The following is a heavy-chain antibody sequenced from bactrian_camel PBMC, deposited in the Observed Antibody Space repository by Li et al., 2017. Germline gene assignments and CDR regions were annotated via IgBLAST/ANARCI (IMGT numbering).Heavy chain of an antibody. J-gene: IGHJ4*01. D-gene: IGHD6*01. V-gene: IGHV3S67*01. Sequence: VQLVESGGGLVQPGGSLRLSCATSGFRFSNHDMIWVRQAPGKEREGVAAIDSDGTTSYADSVKGRFTISRDNAKNTLYLQMNSLKSEDTAMYYCAADVAVVAGTTGARGPRSPSP. CDR1: GFRFSNHD. CDR2: IDSDGTT. CDR3: AADVAVVAGTT.